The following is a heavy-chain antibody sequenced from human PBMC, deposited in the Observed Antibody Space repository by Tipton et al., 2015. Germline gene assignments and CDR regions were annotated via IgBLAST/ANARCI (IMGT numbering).Heavy chain of an antibody. V-gene: IGHV4-61*01. J-gene: IGHJ6*02. CDR2: ISYSGST. CDR1: GGSVSSGSYY. CDR3: ARDLEHGMDV. Sequence: TLSLTCTVSGGSVSSGSYYWSWIRQPPGKGLEWIGYISYSGSTHYNPSLKSRVAISLNTSKNQFSLKMSSVTAADTAVYFCARDLEHGMDVWGQGTTVTVS.